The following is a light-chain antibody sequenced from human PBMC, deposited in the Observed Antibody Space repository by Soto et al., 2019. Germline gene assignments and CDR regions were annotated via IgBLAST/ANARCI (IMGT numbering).Light chain of an antibody. J-gene: IGLJ2*01. V-gene: IGLV2-23*02. CDR2: EVI. CDR1: TSDVGSYNL. CDR3: CSYAGSFTVI. Sequence: QSFLTQPASVSGSPGQSITISCAGTTSDVGSYNLASWYQQHPGKAPKLLISEVIKRPSGVSNRFSGSKSGNTASLTISRLQAEDEAHFYCCSYAGSFTVIFGGGTKVTVL.